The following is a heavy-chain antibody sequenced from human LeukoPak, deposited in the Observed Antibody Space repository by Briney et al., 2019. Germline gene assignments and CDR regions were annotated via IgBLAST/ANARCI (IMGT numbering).Heavy chain of an antibody. CDR3: ARGASRSFDY. V-gene: IGHV1-8*01. J-gene: IGHJ4*02. Sequence: ASVKVSCKASGYTFTSYDINWVRQATGQGLEWMGWMNANSGNTGYAQKFQGRVTMTRSTSISTAYMELSSLRSDDTAVYHCARGASRSFDYWGQGTLVTVSS. CDR1: GYTFTSYD. CDR2: MNANSGNT.